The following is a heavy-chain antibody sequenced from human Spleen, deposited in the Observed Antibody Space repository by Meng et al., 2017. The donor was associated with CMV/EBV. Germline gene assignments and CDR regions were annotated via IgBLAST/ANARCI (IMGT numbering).Heavy chain of an antibody. CDR2: INHSGST. J-gene: IGHJ5*02. CDR1: GGSFSGYY. V-gene: IGHV4-34*01. CDR3: ARGGPYFDRSEDWFDP. D-gene: IGHD3-9*01. Sequence: QVQLQQWGAGLLKPSETLSLTCAVYGGSFSGYYWSWIRQPPGKGLEWIGEINHSGSTNYNPSLKSRVTISVDTSKNQFSLKLSSVTAADTAVYYCARGGPYFDRSEDWFDPWGQGTLVTVSS.